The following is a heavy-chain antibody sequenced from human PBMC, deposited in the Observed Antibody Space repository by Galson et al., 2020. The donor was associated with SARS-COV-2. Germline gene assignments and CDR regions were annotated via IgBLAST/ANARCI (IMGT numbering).Heavy chain of an antibody. CDR1: GFTFSSYG. CDR2: IWYDGSNK. CDR3: AGCQGVYYYYGMDV. J-gene: IGHJ6*02. Sequence: GSLRLSCAASGFTFSSYGMHWVRQAPGKGLEWVAVIWYDGSNKYYADSISRDNSKNTLYLQINSLRAEDTAVYYCAGCQGVYYYYGMDVWGQGTTVTVSS. D-gene: IGHD3-16*01. V-gene: IGHV3-33*01.